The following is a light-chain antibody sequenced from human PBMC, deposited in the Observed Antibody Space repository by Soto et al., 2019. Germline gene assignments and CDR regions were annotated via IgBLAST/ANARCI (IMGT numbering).Light chain of an antibody. CDR1: AGAVTSAYY. CDR2: STS. J-gene: IGLJ2*01. Sequence: QAVVTQEPSLTVSPGGTDTLTCASSAGAVTSAYYTNWLQQKPGQAPRALIYSTSEKHSWTPARFSGSLLGGKAALTLSAAQPEDEADYYCLLYYGGAQVLFGGGTKLTVL. V-gene: IGLV7-43*01. CDR3: LLYYGGAQVL.